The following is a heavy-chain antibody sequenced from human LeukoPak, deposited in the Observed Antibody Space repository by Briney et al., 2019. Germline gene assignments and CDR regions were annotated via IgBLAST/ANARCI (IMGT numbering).Heavy chain of an antibody. CDR2: ISAYNGNT. Sequence: ASVKVSCKASGYTFTSYGISWVRQAPGQGLEWMGWISAYNGNTNYAQKLQGRVTMTTDTSTSTAYMELRSLRSDDTAVYYCAKPAVGYCSGGSCFLDYWGQGTLVTVSS. V-gene: IGHV1-18*01. J-gene: IGHJ4*02. CDR3: AKPAVGYCSGGSCFLDY. CDR1: GYTFTSYG. D-gene: IGHD2-15*01.